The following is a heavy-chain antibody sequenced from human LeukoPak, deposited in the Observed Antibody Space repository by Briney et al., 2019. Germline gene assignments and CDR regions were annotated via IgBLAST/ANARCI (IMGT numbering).Heavy chain of an antibody. CDR3: ARLTEPRNGARFDY. D-gene: IGHD2-8*01. J-gene: IGHJ4*02. CDR1: GGSISSSRYY. V-gene: IGHV4-39*01. CDR2: IYYSGST. Sequence: SETLSLTCTVSGGSISSSRYYWGWVRQPPGKGLEWIGSIYYSGSTYYNPSLKSRVTISVDTSKNQFSLKLSSVTAADTAVYYCARLTEPRNGARFDYWGQGTLVTVSS.